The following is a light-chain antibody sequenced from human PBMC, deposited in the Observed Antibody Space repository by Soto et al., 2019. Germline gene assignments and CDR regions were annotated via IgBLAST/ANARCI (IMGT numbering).Light chain of an antibody. V-gene: IGKV4-1*01. CDR1: QSVLYSSNNKNY. CDR2: WAS. Sequence: DIVMTQSPDSLAVSLGERATINCRSSQSVLYSSNNKNYLAWYQQRPGQPPKLLISWASTRESGVPDRFSGSGSGTDFTLTISSLQAEDVALYYCQQYYTTLLTFGGGTKVEIK. CDR3: QQYYTTLLT. J-gene: IGKJ4*01.